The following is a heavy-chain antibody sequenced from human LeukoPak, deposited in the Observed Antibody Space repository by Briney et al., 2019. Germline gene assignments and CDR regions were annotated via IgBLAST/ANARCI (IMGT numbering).Heavy chain of an antibody. D-gene: IGHD1-26*01. CDR1: GFTFSSYS. CDR2: TSSISSYI. V-gene: IGHV3-21*01. CDR3: ARDPSGTYYPRVSGALDI. Sequence: PGGSLRLSCAASGFTFSSYSMNWVRQAPGKGLEWVSSTSSISSYIYYADSVKGRFTVSRDNAKNSLYLQMDSLRAEDTAVYYCARDPSGTYYPRVSGALDIWGQGTMVTVSS. J-gene: IGHJ3*02.